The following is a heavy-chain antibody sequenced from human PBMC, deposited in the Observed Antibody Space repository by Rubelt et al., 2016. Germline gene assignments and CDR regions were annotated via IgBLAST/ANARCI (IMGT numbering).Heavy chain of an antibody. CDR3: AKNLAHIPILRGVGDY. D-gene: IGHD3-10*01. V-gene: IGHV3-21*04. Sequence: EVRLVESGGGLVKPGGSLRLSCAASGFTFSSYSMNWVRQAPGKGLEWVSSISSISSYIYYADSVKGRFTISRDNAKNTLYLQMNTLRAEDTAVYYCAKNLAHIPILRGVGDYWGQGTLVTVSS. CDR2: ISSISSYI. J-gene: IGHJ4*02. CDR1: GFTFSSYS.